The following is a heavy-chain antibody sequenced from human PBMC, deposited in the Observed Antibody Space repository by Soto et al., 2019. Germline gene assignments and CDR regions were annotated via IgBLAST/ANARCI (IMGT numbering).Heavy chain of an antibody. J-gene: IGHJ4*02. D-gene: IGHD3-3*01. V-gene: IGHV1-24*01. CDR2: FDAEDGET. CDR1: GYTLTELS. Sequence: QVQLVQSGAEVKKPGASVKVSCRVSGYTLTELSMHWVRQAPGKGLEWMGGFDAEDGETSYAQKFQGRVTMTEVTSTDTAYMELSSLRSEDTAVYYCATSITIFGVVSPYFDYWGQGTLVTVSS. CDR3: ATSITIFGVVSPYFDY.